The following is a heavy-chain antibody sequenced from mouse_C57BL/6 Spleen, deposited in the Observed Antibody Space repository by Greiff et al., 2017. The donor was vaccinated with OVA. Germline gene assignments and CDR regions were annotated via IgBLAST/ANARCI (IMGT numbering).Heavy chain of an antibody. CDR1: GFSFNTYA. J-gene: IGHJ3*01. Sequence: VQLKESGGGLVQPKGSLKLSCAASGFSFNTYAMNWVRQAPGKGLEWVARIRSKSNNYATYYADSVKDRFTISRDDSESMLYLQMNNLKTEDTAMYYCVRHELLRSFAYWGQGTLVTVSA. D-gene: IGHD1-1*01. CDR3: VRHELLRSFAY. V-gene: IGHV10-1*01. CDR2: IRSKSNNYAT.